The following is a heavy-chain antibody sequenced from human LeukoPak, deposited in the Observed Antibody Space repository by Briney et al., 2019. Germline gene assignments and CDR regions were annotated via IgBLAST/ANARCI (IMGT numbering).Heavy chain of an antibody. CDR3: VRDWTHSIWSGYGYGFDV. D-gene: IGHD3-3*01. Sequence: GRSLRLSCTASGFTFDDYAMHWVRRAPGRGLEWVAYINSGGTTTYYLDSVKGRFTISRDNAKNALSLQMTNLRVEDTATYYCVRDWTHSIWSGYGYGFDVWGQGTTVLVSS. CDR1: GFTFDDYA. V-gene: IGHV3-9*01. J-gene: IGHJ3*01. CDR2: INSGGTTT.